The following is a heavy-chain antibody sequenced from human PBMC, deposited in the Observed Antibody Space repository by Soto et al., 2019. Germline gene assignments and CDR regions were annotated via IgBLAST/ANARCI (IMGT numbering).Heavy chain of an antibody. Sequence: GSLRLSCAASGFTFSSYSMNWVRQAPGKGLEWVSSISSSSSYIYYADSVKGRFTISRDNAKNSLYLQMNSLRAEDTAVYYCARGHYYDSSGYYYPDYWGQGTLVTVSS. CDR2: ISSSSSYI. CDR1: GFTFSSYS. J-gene: IGHJ4*02. CDR3: ARGHYYDSSGYYYPDY. V-gene: IGHV3-21*01. D-gene: IGHD3-22*01.